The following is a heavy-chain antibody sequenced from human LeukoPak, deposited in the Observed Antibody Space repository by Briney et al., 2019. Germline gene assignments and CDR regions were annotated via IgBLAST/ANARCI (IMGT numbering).Heavy chain of an antibody. CDR3: AREKKHCSSTSCYAGYYYGMDV. CDR2: IYYSGST. J-gene: IGHJ6*04. D-gene: IGHD2-2*01. Sequence: PSQTLSLTCTVSGGSISSGDYYWSWIRQPPGKGLEWIGYIYYSGSTYYNPSLKSRVTISVDTPKNQFSLKLSSVTAADTAVYYCAREKKHCSSTSCYAGYYYGMDVWGKGTTVTVSS. V-gene: IGHV4-30-4*01. CDR1: GGSISSGDYY.